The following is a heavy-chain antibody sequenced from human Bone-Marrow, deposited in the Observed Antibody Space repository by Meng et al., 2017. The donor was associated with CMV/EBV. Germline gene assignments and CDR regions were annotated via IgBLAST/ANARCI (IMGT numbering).Heavy chain of an antibody. CDR1: GFTFSSYD. V-gene: IGHV3-13*01. CDR2: IGTAGDT. D-gene: IGHD6-13*01. Sequence: GGSLRLSCAASGFTFSSYDMHWVRQATGKGLEWVSAIGTAGDTYYPGSVKGRFTISRENAKNSLYLQMNSLRAGDTAVYYCARGGSSWRKYYYYGMDVWGQGTTVTVAS. J-gene: IGHJ6*02. CDR3: ARGGSSWRKYYYYGMDV.